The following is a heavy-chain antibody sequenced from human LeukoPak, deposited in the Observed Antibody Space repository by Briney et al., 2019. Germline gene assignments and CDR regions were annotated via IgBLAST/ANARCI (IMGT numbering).Heavy chain of an antibody. J-gene: IGHJ4*02. D-gene: IGHD3-3*01. V-gene: IGHV4-61*02. CDR1: GGSISSGSYY. Sequence: PSETLSLTCTVSGGSISSGSYYWSWIRQPAGKGLEWIGRIYTSGSTNYNPSLKSRVTISVDTSKNQVSLKLSSVTAADTAVYYCARESPHDDFWSGFYRPYYFDSWGQGILVTVSS. CDR3: ARESPHDDFWSGFYRPYYFDS. CDR2: IYTSGST.